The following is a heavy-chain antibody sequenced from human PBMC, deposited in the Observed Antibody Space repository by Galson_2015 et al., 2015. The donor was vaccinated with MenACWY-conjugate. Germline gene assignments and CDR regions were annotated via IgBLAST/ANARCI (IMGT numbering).Heavy chain of an antibody. V-gene: IGHV3-30*03. Sequence: SLRLSCAGSGFTFSNYGMIWVRQAPGKGLEWVALISRNGNDDVYVDSVKGHFTLSRDNSKNTVYLHMNSLRAEDTALYYCAREDVDWADSGGDYWGQGALVTVSS. D-gene: IGHD6-19*01. CDR1: GFTFSNYG. CDR3: AREDVDWADSGGDY. J-gene: IGHJ4*02. CDR2: ISRNGNDD.